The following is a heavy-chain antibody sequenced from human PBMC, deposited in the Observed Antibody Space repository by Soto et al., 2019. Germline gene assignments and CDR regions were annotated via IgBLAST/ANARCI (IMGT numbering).Heavy chain of an antibody. CDR2: IYSGGST. D-gene: IGHD2-15*01. CDR3: AREIAVVAATQTTPYYYGMDV. CDR1: GFTASSNY. Sequence: GGTLRLSCAASGFTASSNYMSWIRQAPGKGLEWVSDIYSGGSTYYAHSVKSRFTISIDNSKNTLYLQMNSLRAEDTAVDYCAREIAVVAATQTTPYYYGMDVWGQGTTVTVSS. J-gene: IGHJ6*02. V-gene: IGHV3-53*01.